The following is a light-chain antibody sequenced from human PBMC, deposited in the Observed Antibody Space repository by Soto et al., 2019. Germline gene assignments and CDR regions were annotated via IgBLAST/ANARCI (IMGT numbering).Light chain of an antibody. CDR2: WAS. CDR3: QQYYSTPPT. Sequence: DTVMTQSPDSLAVSLGERATINCKSSQSVLYSSNNKNYLAWYQQKPGQPPKLLIYWASTRDSGVPDRFSGSGSGTDFTLTISSLQAEDVAVYYCQQYYSTPPTFGGGTKVEIK. V-gene: IGKV4-1*01. CDR1: QSVLYSSNNKNY. J-gene: IGKJ4*01.